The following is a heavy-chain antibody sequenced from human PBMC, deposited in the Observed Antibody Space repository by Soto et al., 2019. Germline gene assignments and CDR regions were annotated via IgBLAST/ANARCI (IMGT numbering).Heavy chain of an antibody. J-gene: IGHJ4*02. V-gene: IGHV3-23*01. D-gene: IGHD6-13*01. Sequence: PGGSLRLSCAASGFTFDNYVMTWVRQAPGKGLEWVAGISGNGARAYYGDSVKGRFIVSRDNSKNTQYLQMNSLRVEDTALYYCAKRFDDSSTWSFDHWGLGTPVTVSS. CDR2: ISGNGARA. CDR3: AKRFDDSSTWSFDH. CDR1: GFTFDNYV.